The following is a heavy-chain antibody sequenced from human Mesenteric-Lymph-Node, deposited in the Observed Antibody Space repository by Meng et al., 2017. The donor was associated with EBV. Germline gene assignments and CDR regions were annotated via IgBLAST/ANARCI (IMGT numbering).Heavy chain of an antibody. CDR3: ARSYGEYVY. V-gene: IGHV3-11*01. D-gene: IGHD4-17*01. CDR2: ISNSGDAI. J-gene: IGHJ4*02. CDR1: GFTFSDYY. Sequence: QVLLVGSGGGLVKPGGSLGLSWAASGFTFSDYYMTWIRQAPGKGLEWVSYISNSGDAIYYADSVKGRFTISRDNAKNSLYLQMNSLRVEDTAVYYCARSYGEYVYWGQGTLVTRLL.